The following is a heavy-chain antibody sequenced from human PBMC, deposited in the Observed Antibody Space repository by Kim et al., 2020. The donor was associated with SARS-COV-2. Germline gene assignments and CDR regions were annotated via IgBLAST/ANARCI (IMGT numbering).Heavy chain of an antibody. J-gene: IGHJ6*02. CDR1: GYTFTSYD. CDR3: ARVGTFGGLVRARYYGMDV. D-gene: IGHD6-19*01. V-gene: IGHV1-8*01. CDR2: MNPNSGNT. Sequence: ASVKVSCKASGYTFTSYDINWVRQATGQGLEWMGWMNPNSGNTGYAQKFQGRVTMTRNTSISTAYMELSSLRSDDTAVYYCARVGTFGGLVRARYYGMDVWGQGTTVTVSS.